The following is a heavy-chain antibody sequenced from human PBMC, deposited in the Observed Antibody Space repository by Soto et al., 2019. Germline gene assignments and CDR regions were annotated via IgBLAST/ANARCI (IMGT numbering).Heavy chain of an antibody. CDR1: GGSIGSTNW. Sequence: SETLSLTCAVSGGSIGSTNWWTWVRQSPGRGLEWIGEIYHSGTTNYSPSLKSRVNIAVDMSTNHFSLTLLSVTAADTAVYYCAFPATADFDYWGKGILVTVSS. D-gene: IGHD6-13*01. J-gene: IGHJ4*02. CDR3: AFPATADFDY. CDR2: IYHSGTT. V-gene: IGHV4-4*02.